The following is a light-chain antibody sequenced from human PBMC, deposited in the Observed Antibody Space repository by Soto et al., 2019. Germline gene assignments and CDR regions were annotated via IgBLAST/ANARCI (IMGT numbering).Light chain of an antibody. CDR1: QSIGYY. CDR3: QQRGNWPPTWT. J-gene: IGKJ1*01. V-gene: IGKV3-11*01. Sequence: EIVLTQSPATLSLSPGERATLSCRASQSIGYYLAWYQEKPGQAPRLLIYDASIRATGIPVRFSGSWSGTDFTLTINGLEPEDSAVYYCQQRGNWPPTWTFGQGTKVEIK. CDR2: DAS.